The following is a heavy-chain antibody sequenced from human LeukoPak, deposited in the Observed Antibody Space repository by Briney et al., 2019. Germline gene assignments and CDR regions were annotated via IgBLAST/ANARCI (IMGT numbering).Heavy chain of an antibody. V-gene: IGHV3-30*18. CDR3: AKGELGYCSSSSCPGVDY. CDR1: EFTLSSYA. CDR2: ISYDGSNK. J-gene: IGHJ4*02. D-gene: IGHD2-2*01. Sequence: GRSLRLSCAASEFTLSSYAVHWVRQAPGKGLEWVAVISYDGSNKYYVDSVKGRFTISRDNSKNTLYLQMNSLRAEDTAVYYCAKGELGYCSSSSCPGVDYWGQGTLVTVSS.